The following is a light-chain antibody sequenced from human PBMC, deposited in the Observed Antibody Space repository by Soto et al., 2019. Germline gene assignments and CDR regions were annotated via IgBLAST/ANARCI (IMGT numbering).Light chain of an antibody. CDR2: EDN. J-gene: IGLJ3*02. Sequence: NFMLTQPHSVSESPGKTVTISCTRSSGSIASNYVQWYQHRPGSSPTTVIYEDNERPSGVPDRFSGSIDSSSNSASLTISGLKTEDEADYYCQSYASISWVFGGGTQLTVL. CDR3: QSYASISWV. V-gene: IGLV6-57*01. CDR1: SGSIASNY.